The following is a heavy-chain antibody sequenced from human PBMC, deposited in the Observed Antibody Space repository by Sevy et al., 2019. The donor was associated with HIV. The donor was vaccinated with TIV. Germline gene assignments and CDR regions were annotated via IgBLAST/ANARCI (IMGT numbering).Heavy chain of an antibody. CDR1: GFTFSDYY. J-gene: IGHJ3*02. CDR3: ASYSGSYHDAFDI. Sequence: GGSLRLSCAASGFTFSDYYMSWIRHAPGKGLEWVSYISSSGSTIYYADSVKGRFTISRDNAKNSLYLQMNSLRAEDTAVYYCASYSGSYHDAFDIWGQGTMVTVSS. CDR2: ISSSGSTI. V-gene: IGHV3-11*01. D-gene: IGHD1-26*01.